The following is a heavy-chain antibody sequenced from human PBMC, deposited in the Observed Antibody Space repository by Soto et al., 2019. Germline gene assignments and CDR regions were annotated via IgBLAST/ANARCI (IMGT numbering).Heavy chain of an antibody. J-gene: IGHJ4*02. CDR1: GFIFSYYA. CDR2: ISYDGKNK. Sequence: QVQLVESGGGVVQPGNSLRLSCAASGFIFSYYAMYWVRQAPGKGLEWVAVISYDGKNKFYADSVKGRFTISRDNSRNTLSLQMNSLRAEDTAVYFCARDLWTHDTGGYLHYWGQGTLVTVSA. V-gene: IGHV3-30*04. D-gene: IGHD3-22*01. CDR3: ARDLWTHDTGGYLHY.